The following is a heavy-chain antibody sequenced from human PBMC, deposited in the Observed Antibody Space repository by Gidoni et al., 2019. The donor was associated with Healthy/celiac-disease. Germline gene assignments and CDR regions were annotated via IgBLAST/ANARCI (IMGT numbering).Heavy chain of an antibody. Sequence: EVQLVESGGGLVRPGGSLRLSCAASGFPFDDYGMSWVRQAPGKGLEWVSGINWNGGSTGYADSVKGRFTISRDNAKNSLYLQMNSLRAEDTALYHCARDRGYCSGGSCYVVGYYYYYMDVWGKGTTVTVSS. V-gene: IGHV3-20*01. CDR2: INWNGGST. D-gene: IGHD2-15*01. J-gene: IGHJ6*03. CDR1: GFPFDDYG. CDR3: ARDRGYCSGGSCYVVGYYYYYMDV.